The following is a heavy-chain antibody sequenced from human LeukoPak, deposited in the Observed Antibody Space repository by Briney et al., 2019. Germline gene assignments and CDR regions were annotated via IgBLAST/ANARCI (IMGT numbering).Heavy chain of an antibody. J-gene: IGHJ4*02. Sequence: GESLKISCKGSGYSFTSYWIGWVRQMPGKGLEWMGIIYPGDSDTRYSPSFQGQVTISADKSISTAYLQWSSPKASDTAMYYCARHYCSSTSCYYFDYWGQGTLVTVSS. V-gene: IGHV5-51*01. D-gene: IGHD2-2*01. CDR3: ARHYCSSTSCYYFDY. CDR1: GYSFTSYW. CDR2: IYPGDSDT.